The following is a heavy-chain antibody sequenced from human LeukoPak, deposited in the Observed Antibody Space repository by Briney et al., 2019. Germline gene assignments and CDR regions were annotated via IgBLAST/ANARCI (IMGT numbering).Heavy chain of an antibody. CDR1: GXTFSSYS. D-gene: IGHD3-22*01. CDR2: ISSSSSYI. V-gene: IGHV3-21*01. CDR3: ARDLGSGYLVDY. Sequence: GGSLRLSFAASGXTFSSYSMNWVRQAPGKGLEWVASISSSSSYIYYADSVKGRFTMSSDNAKNSLYLQMNSLRAEDTAVYYCARDLGSGYLVDYWGQGTLVTVSS. J-gene: IGHJ4*02.